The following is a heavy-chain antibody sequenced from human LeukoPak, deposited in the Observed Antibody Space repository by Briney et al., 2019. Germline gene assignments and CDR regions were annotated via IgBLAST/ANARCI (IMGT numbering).Heavy chain of an antibody. Sequence: GGSLRLSCAASGFTFSSYAMSWVRQAPGKGLEWVSAISGSGGSTYYADSVKGRFTISRDNSKNTLYLQMNSLRAEDTAVYYCARDLHYYDSSGYYWQCAFDIWGQGTMVTVSS. V-gene: IGHV3-23*01. CDR3: ARDLHYYDSSGYYWQCAFDI. J-gene: IGHJ3*02. CDR1: GFTFSSYA. D-gene: IGHD3-22*01. CDR2: ISGSGGST.